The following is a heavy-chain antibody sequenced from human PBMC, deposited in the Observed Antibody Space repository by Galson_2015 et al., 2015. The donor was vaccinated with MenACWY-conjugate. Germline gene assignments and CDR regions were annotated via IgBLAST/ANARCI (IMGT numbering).Heavy chain of an antibody. Sequence: SLRLSCAASGFTFSSYAMSWVRQAPGKGLEWVSAISGSGGSTYYADSVKGRFTISRDNSKNTLYLQMNSLRAEDTAVYYCAKDLNLSKDYDYVWGSYRTPDAFDIWGQGTMVTVSS. CDR1: GFTFSSYA. J-gene: IGHJ3*02. D-gene: IGHD3-16*02. V-gene: IGHV3-23*01. CDR2: ISGSGGST. CDR3: AKDLNLSKDYDYVWGSYRTPDAFDI.